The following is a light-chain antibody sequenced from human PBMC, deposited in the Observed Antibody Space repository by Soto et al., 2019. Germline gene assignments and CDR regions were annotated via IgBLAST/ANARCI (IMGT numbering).Light chain of an antibody. CDR1: QSVSSSY. CDR3: QQYGSSPQWT. CDR2: GES. V-gene: IGKV3-20*01. Sequence: EIVLTQSPGTLSLSPGERATLSCRASQSVSSSYLAWYQQKPGPAPRLLIYGESSRATGIPDRFSGSGSGTDFTLTISRLEPEDFAVYYCQQYGSSPQWTFGQGTKVEIK. J-gene: IGKJ1*01.